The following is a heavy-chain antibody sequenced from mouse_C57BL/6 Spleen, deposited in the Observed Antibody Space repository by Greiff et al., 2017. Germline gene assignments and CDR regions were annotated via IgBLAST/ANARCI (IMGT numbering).Heavy chain of an antibody. D-gene: IGHD1-1*02. Sequence: QVQLQQPGAELVRPGTSVKLSCKASGYTFTSYWMHWVKQRPGQGLEWIGVIDPSDSYTNYNQKFKGKATLTVDTSSSTAYMQLSSLISEDSAVYYCARRNYYGGAMDYWGQGTSVTVSS. CDR1: GYTFTSYW. J-gene: IGHJ4*01. CDR2: IDPSDSYT. CDR3: ARRNYYGGAMDY. V-gene: IGHV1-59*01.